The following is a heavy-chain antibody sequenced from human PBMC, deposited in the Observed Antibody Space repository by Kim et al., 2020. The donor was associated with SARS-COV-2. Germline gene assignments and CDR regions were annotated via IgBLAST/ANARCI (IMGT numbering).Heavy chain of an antibody. CDR2: ISWNSGSI. D-gene: IGHD3-3*01. CDR3: AKNVLRFLEWSSGYMDV. J-gene: IGHJ6*03. Sequence: GGSLRLSYAASGFTFGDYAMHWVRQAPGKGLEWVSGISWNSGSIGYADSVKGRFTISRDNAKNSLYLQMNSLRAEDTALYYCAKNVLRFLEWSSGYMDVWGKGTTVTVSS. V-gene: IGHV3-9*01. CDR1: GFTFGDYA.